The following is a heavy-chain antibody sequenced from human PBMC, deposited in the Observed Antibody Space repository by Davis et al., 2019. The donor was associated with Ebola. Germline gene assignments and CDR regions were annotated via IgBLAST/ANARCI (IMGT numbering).Heavy chain of an antibody. J-gene: IGHJ2*01. D-gene: IGHD3-10*01. CDR2: FFYSGST. V-gene: IGHV4-61*01. CDR3: ARETPGLWYFDV. CDR1: SGSISSGFHY. Sequence: PSETLSLTCTVSSGSISSGFHYWTWIRQSPGKGLEWIGHFFYSGSTTYNPSLRSRVTISLATSKNQFSLDLTSVTAADTAGYYCARETPGLWYFDVWGRGTLVTVSS.